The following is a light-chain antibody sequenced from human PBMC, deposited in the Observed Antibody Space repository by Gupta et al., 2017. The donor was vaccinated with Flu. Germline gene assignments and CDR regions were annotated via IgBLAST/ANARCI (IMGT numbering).Light chain of an antibody. J-gene: IGKJ2*01. CDR3: QQYNNWPRT. CDR2: AAS. Sequence: ERVMTQSPATLSVSPGERATLSCRASQSVSNNLAWYQQKPGQAPRLLIYAASTRATDIPDRFSGSGSGTEFTLTISSLQSEDFAIYYCQQYNNWPRTFGQGTKLEIK. CDR1: QSVSNN. V-gene: IGKV3-15*01.